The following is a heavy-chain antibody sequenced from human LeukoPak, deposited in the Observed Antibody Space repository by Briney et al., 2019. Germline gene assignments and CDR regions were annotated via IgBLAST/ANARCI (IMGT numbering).Heavy chain of an antibody. CDR3: ARGAEGTIFGVVSYYMDV. V-gene: IGHV3-74*01. CDR2: IKTDGSST. Sequence: GGSLRLSCVASGFTFSTYWMHWVRQAPGKGLVWVSRIKTDGSSTSYADSVKGRFTISRDNAKNTLYLQMNSLRPEDTAVYYCARGAEGTIFGVVSYYMDVWGKGTTVTVSS. J-gene: IGHJ6*03. D-gene: IGHD3-3*01. CDR1: GFTFSTYW.